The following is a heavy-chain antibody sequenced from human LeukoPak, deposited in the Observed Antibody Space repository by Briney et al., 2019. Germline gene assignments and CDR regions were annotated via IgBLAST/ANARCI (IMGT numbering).Heavy chain of an antibody. CDR2: ITGGSDYI. D-gene: IGHD3-10*01. V-gene: IGHV3-21*01. CDR3: AKFKGHYGDSEYYFDY. Sequence: PGGSLRLSCAASGFTYSRYSVNWVRQAPGKGLAWVSCITGGSDYIFYADSVRGRFTVSRDNAKNSLYLQMNSLRAEDTAVYYCAKFKGHYGDSEYYFDYWGQGTLVTVSS. J-gene: IGHJ4*02. CDR1: GFTYSRYS.